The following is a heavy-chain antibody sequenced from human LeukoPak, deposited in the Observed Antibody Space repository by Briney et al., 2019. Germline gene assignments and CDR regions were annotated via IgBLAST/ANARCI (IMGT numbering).Heavy chain of an antibody. D-gene: IGHD3-22*01. J-gene: IGHJ5*02. CDR2: INPNSGGT. Sequence: ASVKVSCKASGYTFTGYYMHWVRQAPGQGLEWMGWINPNSGGTNYAQKFQGRVTMTRDTSISTAYMELSRLRSDDTAVYYCARDSAHYYDSSDVGSWFDPWGQGTLVTVSS. CDR1: GYTFTGYY. V-gene: IGHV1-2*02. CDR3: ARDSAHYYDSSDVGSWFDP.